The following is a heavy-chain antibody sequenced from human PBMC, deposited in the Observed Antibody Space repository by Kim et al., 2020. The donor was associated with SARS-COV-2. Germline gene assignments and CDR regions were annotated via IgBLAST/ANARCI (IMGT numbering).Heavy chain of an antibody. V-gene: IGHV3-23*03. Sequence: GGSLRLSCAASGFTFSSSVMSWVRQPPGKGLEWVSVIYRDGSSTYYADSVKGRFSISRDDSKNTLYLQMNSLRDDDTAIYYCAKRELVVSHDDDYY. J-gene: IGHJ6*01. CDR1: GFTFSSSV. D-gene: IGHD1-1*01. CDR2: IYRDGSST. CDR3: AKRELVVSHDDDYY.